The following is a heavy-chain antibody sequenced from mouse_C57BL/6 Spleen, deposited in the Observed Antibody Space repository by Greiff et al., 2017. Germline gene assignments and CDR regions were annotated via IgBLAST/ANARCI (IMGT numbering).Heavy chain of an antibody. CDR3: SQDSSGYYFDD. CDR2: IDPSDSYT. V-gene: IGHV1-59*01. CDR1: GYTFTSYW. J-gene: IGHJ2*01. Sequence: QVQLQQPGAELVRPGTSVKLSCTASGYTFTSYWMHWVKQRPGQGLEWIGVIDPSDSYTNYNQKFKGQSTLTVDTSSSTAYMQLSSLTSEDSAVYDCSQDSSGYYFDDWGQGTTLTVSS. D-gene: IGHD3-2*02.